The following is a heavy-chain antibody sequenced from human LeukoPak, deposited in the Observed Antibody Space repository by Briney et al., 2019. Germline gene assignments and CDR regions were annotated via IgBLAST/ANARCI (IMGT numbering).Heavy chain of an antibody. J-gene: IGHJ3*01. D-gene: IGHD6-19*01. CDR2: INWNGGSP. V-gene: IGHV3-20*04. CDR1: GFTFDDYG. Sequence: GGSLRLSCAVSGFTFDDYGMSWVRQVPGKGLEWISGINWNGGSPSYVDSVKGRFTISRDNAKNSLFLQMNSLRDEDTAFYYCARRIAVAGGGTAFDLWGQGTLVTVSS. CDR3: ARRIAVAGGGTAFDL.